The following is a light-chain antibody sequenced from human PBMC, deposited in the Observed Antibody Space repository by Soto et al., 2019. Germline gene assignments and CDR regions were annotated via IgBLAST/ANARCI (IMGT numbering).Light chain of an antibody. V-gene: IGKV2-28*01. J-gene: IGKJ3*01. CDR3: MQTLQTI. CDR2: LGF. Sequence: DIVMTQSPLSLPVTPGEPASISCRSSQSLLHSNGYNYLDWYLQKPGQSPQLLIYLGFNRSSGVPDRFSGSGSCTDFTLKISRVEAEDVGVYYCMQTLQTIFGPGTKVEIK. CDR1: QSLLHSNGYNY.